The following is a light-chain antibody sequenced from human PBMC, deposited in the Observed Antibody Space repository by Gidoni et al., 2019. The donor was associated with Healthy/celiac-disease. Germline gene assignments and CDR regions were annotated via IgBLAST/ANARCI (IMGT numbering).Light chain of an antibody. CDR1: QSISSY. V-gene: IGKV1-39*01. J-gene: IGKJ4*02. CDR2: AAS. CDR3: QQSYSTPT. Sequence: DIHMTQSPSSLSASVGDRVTITCRASQSISSYLNWYQQKPGKATKLLIYAASSLQSGVPSRFSGSGSGTDFTLTISRLQHEDFATYYCQQSYSTPTFGGGTKVEIK.